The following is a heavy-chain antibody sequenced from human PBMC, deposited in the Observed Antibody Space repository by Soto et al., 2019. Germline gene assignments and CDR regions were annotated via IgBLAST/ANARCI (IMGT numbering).Heavy chain of an antibody. Sequence: EVQLLESGGGLVQPGGSLRLSCAASGFTFSSYAMSWVRQAPGKGLEWVSAISGSGGSTYYADSVKGRFTISRDNSKNTLYLQINSLRAEDTAVYYCARETKYYDILTGRMDRYYFDYWGQGTLVTVSS. CDR2: ISGSGGST. V-gene: IGHV3-23*01. J-gene: IGHJ4*02. CDR1: GFTFSSYA. CDR3: ARETKYYDILTGRMDRYYFDY. D-gene: IGHD3-9*01.